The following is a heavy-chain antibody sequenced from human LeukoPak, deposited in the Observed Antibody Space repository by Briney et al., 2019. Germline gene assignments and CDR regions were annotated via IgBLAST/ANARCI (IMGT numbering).Heavy chain of an antibody. CDR3: AKGFYYDSSGYYYRVGYFDY. J-gene: IGHJ4*02. CDR2: ISNSGSTK. Sequence: GGSLRLSCAASGLSFSDYYMSWIRQTPGKGLEWISYISNSGSTKYYADSVKGRFTISRDNAKNSLYLQMNSLRAEDTALYYCAKGFYYDSSGYYYRVGYFDYWGQGTLVTVSS. V-gene: IGHV3-11*01. D-gene: IGHD3-22*01. CDR1: GLSFSDYY.